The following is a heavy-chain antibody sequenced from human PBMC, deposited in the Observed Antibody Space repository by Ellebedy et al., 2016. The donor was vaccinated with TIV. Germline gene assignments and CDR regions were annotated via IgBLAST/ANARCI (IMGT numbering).Heavy chain of an antibody. CDR1: GGAISSGGYY. CDR2: IYYSGST. V-gene: IGHV4-31*03. D-gene: IGHD3-16*01. CDR3: ARDGPAYVLPYYGMDV. J-gene: IGHJ6*02. Sequence: SETLSLTXTVSGGAISSGGYYRSSIRQHPGKGLEWIGYIYYSGSTYYNPSLKSRVTISVDTSKNQFSLKLSSVTAADTAVYYCARDGPAYVLPYYGMDVWGQGTTVTVSS.